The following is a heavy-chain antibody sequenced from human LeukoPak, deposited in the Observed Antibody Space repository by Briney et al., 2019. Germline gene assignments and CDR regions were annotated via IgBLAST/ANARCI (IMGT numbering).Heavy chain of an antibody. Sequence: PGGSLRLSCAASGFTVSSNYMSWVRQAPGKGLEWVSVIYSGGSTYYADSVKGRFTIPRDNSKNTLYLQMNSLRAEDTAVYYCARQLWFGELDMYNWFDPWGQGTLVTVSS. J-gene: IGHJ5*02. D-gene: IGHD3-10*01. CDR1: GFTVSSNY. V-gene: IGHV3-53*01. CDR2: IYSGGST. CDR3: ARQLWFGELDMYNWFDP.